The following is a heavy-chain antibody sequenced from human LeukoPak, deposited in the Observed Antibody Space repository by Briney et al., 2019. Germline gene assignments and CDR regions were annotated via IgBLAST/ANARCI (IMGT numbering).Heavy chain of an antibody. CDR2: ISGSGGST. D-gene: IGHD5-18*01. CDR1: GFTFSSYA. J-gene: IGHJ4*02. CDR3: AKECASGYSYGYIDY. Sequence: GGSLRLPCAASGFTFSSYAMSWVRQAPGKGLEWVSGISGSGGSTYYADSVKGRFTISRDNSKNTLYLQMNSLRAEDTAVYYCAKECASGYSYGYIDYWGQGTLVTVSS. V-gene: IGHV3-23*01.